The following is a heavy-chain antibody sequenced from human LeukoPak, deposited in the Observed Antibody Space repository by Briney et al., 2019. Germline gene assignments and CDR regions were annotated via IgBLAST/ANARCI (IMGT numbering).Heavy chain of an antibody. J-gene: IGHJ4*02. CDR3: ARGGNLEN. CDR1: GFTFSSYT. Sequence: GGSLRLSCAASGFTFSSYTMNWVRQAPGKGLEWVSSISGSSTYIYYADSVKGRFTISRDIAKDSLYLQMDSLRAEDTAVYYCARGGNLENWGRGTLVTVSS. V-gene: IGHV3-21*01. D-gene: IGHD1-14*01. CDR2: ISGSSTYI.